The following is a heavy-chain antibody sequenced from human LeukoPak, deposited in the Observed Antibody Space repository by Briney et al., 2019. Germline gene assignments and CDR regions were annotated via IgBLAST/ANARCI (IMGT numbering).Heavy chain of an antibody. CDR3: GTLLSNGPFDY. CDR1: GYTFTGYY. CDR2: IYPNSGAT. J-gene: IGHJ4*02. Sequence: ASVKVSCKASGYTFTGYYMHWVRQAPGQGLEWMGYIYPNSGATKYAQKCQGRVTMTRDTAISTAYMELSGLRSDDTAVYYCGTLLSNGPFDYWGQGSLVTVSS. V-gene: IGHV1-2*02.